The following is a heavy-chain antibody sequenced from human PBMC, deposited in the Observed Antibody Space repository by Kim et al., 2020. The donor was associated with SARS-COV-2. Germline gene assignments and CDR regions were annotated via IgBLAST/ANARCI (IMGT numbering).Heavy chain of an antibody. Sequence: ASVKVSCRTSGYTFNTYVITWVRQAPGQGIECVGRIDTYNGNTQYVQNFQGRVTMTTDTYTNTAYMELRSLRSDDTAVYYCARYSGERGFDVWGQGTMFT. V-gene: IGHV1-18*01. CDR2: IDTYNGNT. D-gene: IGHD3-10*01. CDR3: ARYSGERGFDV. CDR1: GYTFNTYV. J-gene: IGHJ3*01.